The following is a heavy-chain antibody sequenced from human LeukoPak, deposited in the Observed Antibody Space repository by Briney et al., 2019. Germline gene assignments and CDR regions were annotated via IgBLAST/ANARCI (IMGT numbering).Heavy chain of an antibody. Sequence: GGSLRLSCAASGFTFSSYWMHWVRQAPGKVLVWVSRINSDGSSTSYADSVKGRFTISRDNAKNKLYLQMNSLRAEDTAVYYCARAGIAAAGTTYFDYWGQGTLVTVSS. CDR1: GFTFSSYW. J-gene: IGHJ4*02. D-gene: IGHD6-13*01. CDR2: INSDGSST. CDR3: ARAGIAAAGTTYFDY. V-gene: IGHV3-74*01.